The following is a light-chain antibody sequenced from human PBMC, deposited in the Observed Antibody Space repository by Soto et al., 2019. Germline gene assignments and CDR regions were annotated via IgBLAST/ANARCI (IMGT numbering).Light chain of an antibody. CDR1: SSNIGASCD. J-gene: IGLJ2*01. V-gene: IGLV1-40*01. CDR3: QSYDSSLSGVV. Sequence: QSALTQPPSVSGAPGQRVTISCTGSSSNIGASCDVHWYQQLPGTAPKLLIYVNSNRPSGVPDRFSGSKSGTSASLAITGLQAEDEADYYCQSYDSSLSGVVFGGGTKVTVL. CDR2: VNS.